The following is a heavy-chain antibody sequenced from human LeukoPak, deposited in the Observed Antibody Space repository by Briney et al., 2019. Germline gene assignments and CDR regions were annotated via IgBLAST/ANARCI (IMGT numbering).Heavy chain of an antibody. V-gene: IGHV3-30*18. J-gene: IGHJ4*02. D-gene: IGHD3-16*02. Sequence: GGSLRLSCAASGFTFSSYGMHWVRQAPGKGLEWVAVISYDGSNKYYADSVKGRFTISRDNSKNTLYLQMNSQRAEDTAVYYCAKDSHPMITFGGVIGNWGQGTLVTVSS. CDR3: AKDSHPMITFGGVIGN. CDR1: GFTFSSYG. CDR2: ISYDGSNK.